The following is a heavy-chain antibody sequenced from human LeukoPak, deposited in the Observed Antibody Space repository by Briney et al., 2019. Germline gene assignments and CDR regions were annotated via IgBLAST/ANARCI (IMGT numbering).Heavy chain of an antibody. CDR2: IYHSGST. D-gene: IGHD1-26*01. Sequence: SETLSLTCTVSGYSISSGYYWGWIRPPPGKGLEWIGSIYHSGSTYYNPSPKSRVTISVDTSKNQFSLKLSSVTAADTAVYYCARDGGATTVGNWFDPWGQGTLVTVSS. J-gene: IGHJ5*02. V-gene: IGHV4-38-2*02. CDR3: ARDGGATTVGNWFDP. CDR1: GYSISSGYY.